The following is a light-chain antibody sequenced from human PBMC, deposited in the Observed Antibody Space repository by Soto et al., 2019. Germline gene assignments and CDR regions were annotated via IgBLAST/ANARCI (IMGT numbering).Light chain of an antibody. V-gene: IGKV1-9*01. Sequence: DIQVTQSPSFMSASIGDRVTITCRASQGISSYLAWYQQKPGKAPKLLIYAASTLQSGVPSRFSGSGSGTEFTLTISSLQPEDFATYYCQQLNSHPRTFGPGTKVDIK. CDR3: QQLNSHPRT. CDR1: QGISSY. CDR2: AAS. J-gene: IGKJ3*01.